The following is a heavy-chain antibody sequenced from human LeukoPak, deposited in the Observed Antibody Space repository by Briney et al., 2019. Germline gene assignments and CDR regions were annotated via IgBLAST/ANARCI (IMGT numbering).Heavy chain of an antibody. CDR3: AKDDSYGSYYYYYYMDV. D-gene: IGHD5-18*01. CDR1: GFTFSSYA. Sequence: GGSLRLSCAASGFTFSSYAMSWVRQAPGKGLEWVSAISGSGGSTYYADSAKGRFTISRDNSKNTLYLQMNSLRAEDTAVYYCAKDDSYGSYYYYYYMDVWGKGTTVTVSS. V-gene: IGHV3-23*01. J-gene: IGHJ6*03. CDR2: ISGSGGST.